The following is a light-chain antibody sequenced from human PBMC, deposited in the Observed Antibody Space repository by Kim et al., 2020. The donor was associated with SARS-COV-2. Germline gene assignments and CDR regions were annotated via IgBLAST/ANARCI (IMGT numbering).Light chain of an antibody. CDR1: KLGDKY. J-gene: IGLJ2*01. V-gene: IGLV3-1*01. Sequence: SESPGQTASITCAGDKLGDKYACWYQQKPGQSPGLVIYQDSKRPSGIPERFSGSNSGNTATLTFGGTQAMDEADYFCQAWDSSTVVFGGGTQLTVL. CDR2: QDS. CDR3: QAWDSSTVV.